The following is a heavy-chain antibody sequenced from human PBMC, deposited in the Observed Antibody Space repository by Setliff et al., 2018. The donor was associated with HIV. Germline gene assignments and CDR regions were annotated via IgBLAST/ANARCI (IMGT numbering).Heavy chain of an antibody. V-gene: IGHV3-21*01. CDR2: ISSSSSYI. Sequence: PGGSLRLSCAASGFIFSYYSVHWVRQAPGKGLEWVSSISSSSSYIYYAGSVKGRFTISRDNAKNSLYLQMNSLRAEDTAVYYCARENYGDYYLSIDYWGQGTLVTV. CDR1: GFIFSYYS. J-gene: IGHJ4*02. D-gene: IGHD4-17*01. CDR3: ARENYGDYYLSIDY.